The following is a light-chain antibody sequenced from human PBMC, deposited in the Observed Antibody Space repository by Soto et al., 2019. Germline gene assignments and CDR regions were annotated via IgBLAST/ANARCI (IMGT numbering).Light chain of an antibody. J-gene: IGKJ5*01. Sequence: EIVMTQSPSTLAVSPGERATLSCGASQSVSSNLAWYQQKPGQAPRLLIYGASTRATGIPARFSGSGSGTEFTLTISSLQYEDFAVYYCQQYNNWPPITFGQGTRLEIK. CDR2: GAS. CDR1: QSVSSN. V-gene: IGKV3-15*01. CDR3: QQYNNWPPIT.